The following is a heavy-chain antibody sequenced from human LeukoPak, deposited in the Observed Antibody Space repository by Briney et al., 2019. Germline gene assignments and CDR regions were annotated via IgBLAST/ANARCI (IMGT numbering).Heavy chain of an antibody. CDR3: AADRLDSSSWYPYYYGMDV. J-gene: IGHJ6*02. V-gene: IGHV1-58*02. Sequence: GTSVKVSCKDSGFTFTSSAMQWVRQARGQRLEWIGWIVVGSGNTNYAQKFQERVTITRDMSTSTAYMELSSLRSEDTAVYYCAADRLDSSSWYPYYYGMDVWGQGTTVTVSS. D-gene: IGHD6-13*01. CDR1: GFTFTSSA. CDR2: IVVGSGNT.